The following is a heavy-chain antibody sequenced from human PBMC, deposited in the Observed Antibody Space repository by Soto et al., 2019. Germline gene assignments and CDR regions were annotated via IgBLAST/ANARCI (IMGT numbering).Heavy chain of an antibody. V-gene: IGHV3-30-3*01. CDR2: ISYDGSNK. Sequence: PGGSPRLSCAASGFTFSSDAMHWVRQAPGKGLEWVAVISYDGSNKYYADSVKGRFTISRDNSKNTLYLQMNSLRAEDTAVYYCARDYYRFNSGYGFSMDVWGQGTTVTVSS. CDR1: GFTFSSDA. D-gene: IGHD5-12*01. J-gene: IGHJ6*02. CDR3: ARDYYRFNSGYGFSMDV.